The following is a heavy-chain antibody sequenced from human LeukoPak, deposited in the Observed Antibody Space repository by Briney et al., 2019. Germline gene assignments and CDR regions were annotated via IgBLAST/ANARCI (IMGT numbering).Heavy chain of an antibody. D-gene: IGHD2-2*01. Sequence: PSETLSLTCTVSGGSISSSSYYWGWIRQPPGKGLEWIGSIYYSGSTYYNPSLKSRVTISVDTSKNQFSLKLSPVTAADTAVYYCQGAVVPAARDYYYYYMDVWGKGTTVTVSS. CDR1: GGSISSSSYY. CDR2: IYYSGST. V-gene: IGHV4-39*03. CDR3: QGAVVPAARDYYYYYMDV. J-gene: IGHJ6*03.